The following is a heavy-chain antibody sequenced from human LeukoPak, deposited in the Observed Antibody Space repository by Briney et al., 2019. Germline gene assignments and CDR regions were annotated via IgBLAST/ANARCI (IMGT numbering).Heavy chain of an antibody. CDR3: VKGDFDY. CDR2: ISYDGSNK. Sequence: GGSLRLSCAASGFTFSSYAMHWVRQAPGKGLEWVAVISYDGSNKYYADSVKGRFTISRDNSKNTLYLQMNSLRAEDTAVYYCVKGDFDYWGQGTLVTVSS. V-gene: IGHV3-30-3*01. J-gene: IGHJ4*02. CDR1: GFTFSSYA.